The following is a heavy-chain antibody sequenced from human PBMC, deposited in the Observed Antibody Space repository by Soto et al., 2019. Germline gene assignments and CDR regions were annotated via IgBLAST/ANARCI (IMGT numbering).Heavy chain of an antibody. CDR2: IYYSGST. CDR1: GGSISSYY. D-gene: IGHD6-19*01. V-gene: IGHV4-59*08. CDR3: ASLRYSSGWGVDY. Sequence: QVQLQESGPGLVKPSETLSLTCTVSGGSISSYYWSWIRQPPGKGLEWIGYIYYSGSTNYNPSLKSRVTISVDTPKNQFPLKLGPVPAADTAGNSCASLRYSSGWGVDYWAREPWSPSPQ. J-gene: IGHJ4*02.